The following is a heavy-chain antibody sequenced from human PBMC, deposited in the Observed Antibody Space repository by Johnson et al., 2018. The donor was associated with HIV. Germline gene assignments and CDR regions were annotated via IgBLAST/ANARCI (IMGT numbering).Heavy chain of an antibody. J-gene: IGHJ3*02. CDR2: ISFDGSNK. Sequence: QVQLVESGGGVVRPGRSLRLSCVASGFTFSNYPMHWVRQAPGKGLEWVAVISFDGSNKYYTDSVTGRFTISRDNSKNTLFLQMNSLRAEDTAVYYCARVGDSSSSLGAFDIWGQGTMVTVSS. V-gene: IGHV3-30*14. CDR1: GFTFSNYP. D-gene: IGHD6-6*01. CDR3: ARVGDSSSSLGAFDI.